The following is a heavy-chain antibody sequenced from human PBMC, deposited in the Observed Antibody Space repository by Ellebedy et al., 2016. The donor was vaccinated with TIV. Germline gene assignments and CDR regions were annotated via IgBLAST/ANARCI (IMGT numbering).Heavy chain of an antibody. CDR1: NGSITAFY. Sequence: SETLSLTXYLSNGSITAFYWNWIRQPPGKGLEWIAHVYYTGTTKYNPSLESRLSISVDTSKNQFSLRLNFVTVADTGVYFCARRVRGAAHFDHWGPGTIVTVSS. CDR2: VYYTGTT. D-gene: IGHD1-26*01. CDR3: ARRVRGAAHFDH. J-gene: IGHJ4*02. V-gene: IGHV4-59*01.